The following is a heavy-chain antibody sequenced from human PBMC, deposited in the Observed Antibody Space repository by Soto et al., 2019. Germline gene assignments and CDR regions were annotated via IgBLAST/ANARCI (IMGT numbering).Heavy chain of an antibody. J-gene: IGHJ4*02. D-gene: IGHD5-12*01. V-gene: IGHV1-3*01. CDR1: GYTFTTIF. CDR3: ARGPSCGCFDF. CDR2: INPANGVT. Sequence: QVQLVQSGAEVKKPGASVKLSCKTSGYTFTTIFLHWLRQAPGQRLEWMGWINPANGVTMYSQKFLGRVSNTRDTSATTAYMDLTGLTSDDTAVYYCARGPSCGCFDFWGQGTLVTVSS.